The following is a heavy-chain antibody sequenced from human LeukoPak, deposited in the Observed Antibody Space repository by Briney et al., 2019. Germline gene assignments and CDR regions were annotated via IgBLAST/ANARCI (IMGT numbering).Heavy chain of an antibody. CDR3: ARDQVKGYFDY. V-gene: IGHV4-59*01. Sequence: SETLSLTCTVSGGSISSYYWSWIRQPPGKGLEWIGYIYYSGSTNYNPSLKSRVTISVDTSKNQFSLKPSSATAADTAVYYCARDQVKGYFDYWGQGTLVTVSS. CDR1: GGSISSYY. D-gene: IGHD2-21*01. J-gene: IGHJ4*02. CDR2: IYYSGST.